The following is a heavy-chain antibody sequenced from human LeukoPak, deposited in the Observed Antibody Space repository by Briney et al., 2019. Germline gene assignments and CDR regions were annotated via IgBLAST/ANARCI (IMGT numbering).Heavy chain of an antibody. D-gene: IGHD2-21*02. J-gene: IGHJ3*02. CDR3: ASALGAYCGGDCDAFDI. CDR1: GGTFSSYA. Sequence: SVNLSCKASGGTFSSYAISWVRHAPGQGLEWMGRIIPILGIANYAQKFQGRVTITADKSTSTAYMELSSLRSEDTAVYYCASALGAYCGGDCDAFDIWGQGTMVTVSS. CDR2: IIPILGIA. V-gene: IGHV1-69*04.